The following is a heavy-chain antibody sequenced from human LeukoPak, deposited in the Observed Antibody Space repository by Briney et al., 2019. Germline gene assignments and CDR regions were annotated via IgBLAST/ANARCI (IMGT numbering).Heavy chain of an antibody. J-gene: IGHJ3*02. D-gene: IGHD3-10*01. Sequence: GGSLRLSCAASGFTFDDYAMHWVRQAPGKGLEWVSPISGDGGSTYYADSVKGRFTISRDNSKNSLYLQMNSLRTEDTALYYCAKDETYYYGSGSPDIWGQGTMVTVSS. V-gene: IGHV3-43*02. CDR1: GFTFDDYA. CDR3: AKDETYYYGSGSPDI. CDR2: ISGDGGST.